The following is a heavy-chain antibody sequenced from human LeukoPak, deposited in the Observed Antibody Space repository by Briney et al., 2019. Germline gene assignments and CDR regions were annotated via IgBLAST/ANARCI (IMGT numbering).Heavy chain of an antibody. CDR3: ARNRWTVTHFDY. CDR1: GFTFSSYE. J-gene: IGHJ4*02. CDR2: ISSSGSTI. D-gene: IGHD4-17*01. Sequence: GGSLRLSCAASGFTFSSYEMNWVRQAPGKGLEWVSYISSSGSTIYYADSVKGRFTISRDNAKNSLYLQMNSLRAEDTAVYYCARNRWTVTHFDYWGQGTLVTVSS. V-gene: IGHV3-48*03.